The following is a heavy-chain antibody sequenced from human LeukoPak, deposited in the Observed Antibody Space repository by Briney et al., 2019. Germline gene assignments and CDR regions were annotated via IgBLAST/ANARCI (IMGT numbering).Heavy chain of an antibody. V-gene: IGHV3-11*01. CDR3: ARDRTRTTVIGPDVDS. CDR2: ISNSGRTI. J-gene: IGHJ4*02. D-gene: IGHD4-17*01. CDR1: GFTFSDYY. Sequence: NSGGSLRLSCAASGFTFSDYYMSWIRQSPGKGLEWVSYISNSGRTIKYADAVKGRFTISRDNAKNSLYLQMNSLRVEDTALYYCARDRTRTTVIGPDVDSWGQGTLVTVSS.